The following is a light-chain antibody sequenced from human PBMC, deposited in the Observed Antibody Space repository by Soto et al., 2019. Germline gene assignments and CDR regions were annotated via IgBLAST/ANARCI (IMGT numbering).Light chain of an antibody. CDR3: TSYTNSSTYV. J-gene: IGLJ1*01. CDR1: SSDVGSYNR. V-gene: IGLV2-14*01. CDR2: EVS. Sequence: QSSLTQPASVSGSPGQSITISCTGTSSDVGSYNRVSWYQQPPGTAPKLMIYEVSNRPSGVSIRFSGSKSGNTASLTISGLQAEDEADYFCTSYTNSSTYVFG.